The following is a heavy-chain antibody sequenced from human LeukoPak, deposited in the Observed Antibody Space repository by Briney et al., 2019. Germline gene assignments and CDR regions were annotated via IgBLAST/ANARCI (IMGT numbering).Heavy chain of an antibody. V-gene: IGHV1-2*02. CDR2: INPNSGGT. CDR3: ARDKTGTTGWFDP. Sequence: ASVKVSCKASGYTFTGYYMHWVRQAPGQGLEWMGWINPNSGGTNYAQKFQGRVTMTRDTSISTAYMELSRLRSDDTAVYYCARDKTGTTGWFDPWGQGTLVTVSS. CDR1: GYTFTGYY. J-gene: IGHJ5*02. D-gene: IGHD1-1*01.